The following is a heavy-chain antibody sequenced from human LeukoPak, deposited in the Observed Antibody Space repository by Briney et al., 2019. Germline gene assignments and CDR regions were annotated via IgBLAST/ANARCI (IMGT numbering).Heavy chain of an antibody. Sequence: GGSLRLSCAASGFTFSSYSMNWVRQAPGKGLEWVSYISSSSSTIYYADSVKGRFTISRDNAKNSLYLQMNSLRAEDTAVYYCASLNVLRFLAWSPDAFDIWGQGTMVTVSS. CDR3: ASLNVLRFLAWSPDAFDI. CDR1: GFTFSSYS. D-gene: IGHD3-3*01. V-gene: IGHV3-48*01. J-gene: IGHJ3*02. CDR2: ISSSSSTI.